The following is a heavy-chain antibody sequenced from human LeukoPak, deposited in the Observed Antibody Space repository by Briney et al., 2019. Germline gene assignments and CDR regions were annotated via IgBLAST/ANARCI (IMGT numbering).Heavy chain of an antibody. Sequence: GGSLRLSCEASGFSFSSYAMSWIRQAPGKGLEWLSAISPTTGTTFYADSVKGRFTISRDDSRNTVFLQLNNLRVDDTAVYYCARASWISSADAVWWGQGTLVTVSS. V-gene: IGHV3-23*01. J-gene: IGHJ4*02. CDR2: ISPTTGTT. CDR3: ARASWISSADAVW. CDR1: GFSFSSYA. D-gene: IGHD2-2*03.